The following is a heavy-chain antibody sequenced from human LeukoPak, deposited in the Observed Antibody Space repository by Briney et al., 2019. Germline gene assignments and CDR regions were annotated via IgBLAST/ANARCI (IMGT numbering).Heavy chain of an antibody. CDR1: GFTVSSNY. J-gene: IGHJ4*02. CDR2: IYSGGST. CDR3: ARDGDCSGGRCYALFDY. Sequence: GGSLRLSCAASGFTVSSNYMSWVRQAPGKGLEWVSVIYSGGSTYYADSVKGRFTISRDNAKNSLYLQMSSLSAEDRAVYYCARDGDCSGGRCYALFDYWGQGTLVTVSS. D-gene: IGHD2-15*01. V-gene: IGHV3-66*01.